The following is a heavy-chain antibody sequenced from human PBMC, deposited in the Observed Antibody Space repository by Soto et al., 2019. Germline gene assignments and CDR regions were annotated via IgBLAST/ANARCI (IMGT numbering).Heavy chain of an antibody. CDR1: GYTFTAYA. V-gene: IGHV1-2*02. CDR3: AREVSAVLALHH. Sequence: ASVKVSCKASGYTFTAYAMHWVRQAPGQGLEWMGWINPNSGDATYAQKFQGRVTMTMDTSITTAYMELSSLSYEDTAVYYCAREVSAVLALHHWDQGTLVTLTS. J-gene: IGHJ5*02. CDR2: INPNSGDA. D-gene: IGHD6-19*01.